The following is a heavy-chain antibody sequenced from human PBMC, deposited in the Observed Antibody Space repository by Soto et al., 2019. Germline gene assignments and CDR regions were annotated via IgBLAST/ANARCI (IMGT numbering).Heavy chain of an antibody. CDR2: ISYDGSNK. CDR1: GFTFSSYA. Sequence: SLRLSCAASGFTFSSYAMHWVRHAPGKGLEWVAVISYDGSNKYYADSVKGRFTISRDNSKNTLYLQMNSLRAEDTAVYYCARDFYNWNSPTPNYYYYGMDVWGQGTTVTVSS. V-gene: IGHV3-30-3*01. J-gene: IGHJ6*02. D-gene: IGHD1-7*01. CDR3: ARDFYNWNSPTPNYYYYGMDV.